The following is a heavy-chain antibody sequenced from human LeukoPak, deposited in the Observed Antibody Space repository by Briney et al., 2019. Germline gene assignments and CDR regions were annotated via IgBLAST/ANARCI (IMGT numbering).Heavy chain of an antibody. D-gene: IGHD3-3*01. CDR1: VNPITSGSY. Sequence: SETLSLTCTVSVNPITSGSYWGWFRKPPGKGLRGFGGIYHSGSTFYNPSLKSRVTISVDTSKNQFSLKLNSVTAADTAVYYCARVPHGETIFGVVLYWFDPWGQGTLVSVSS. J-gene: IGHJ5*02. V-gene: IGHV4-38-2*02. CDR2: IYHSGST. CDR3: ARVPHGETIFGVVLYWFDP.